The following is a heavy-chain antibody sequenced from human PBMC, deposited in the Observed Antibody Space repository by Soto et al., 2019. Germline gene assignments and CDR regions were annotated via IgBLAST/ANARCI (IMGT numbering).Heavy chain of an antibody. CDR2: ISGSGAST. CDR1: GFTFSNYG. V-gene: IGHV3-23*01. D-gene: IGHD2-15*01. Sequence: PGGSLRLSCGASGFTFSNYGMSWVRQAPGKGLEWVSFISGSGASTYYADSVKGRFTISRDNSKNTLYLQLNRLRAEDTAVYYCTKDCSGGTCYLDPDYWGQGTLVTLSS. CDR3: TKDCSGGTCYLDPDY. J-gene: IGHJ4*02.